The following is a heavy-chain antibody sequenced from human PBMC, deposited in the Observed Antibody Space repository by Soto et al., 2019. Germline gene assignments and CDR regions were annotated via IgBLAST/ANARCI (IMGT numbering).Heavy chain of an antibody. CDR1: GSSMSVFY. Sequence: SETLSLTCAVSGSSMSVFYWGWVRHPPGKGLEWIGSIFHSGNSYYNPSLKSRVILSVDTSKNQFSLNLTAAIAADTAVYYCAREDDGMDVWGQGTPVTVSS. CDR2: IFHSGNS. J-gene: IGHJ6*02. V-gene: IGHV4-38-2*02. CDR3: AREDDGMDV.